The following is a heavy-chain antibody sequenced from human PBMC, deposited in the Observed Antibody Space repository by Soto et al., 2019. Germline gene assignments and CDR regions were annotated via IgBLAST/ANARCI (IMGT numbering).Heavy chain of an antibody. V-gene: IGHV3-53*01. CDR1: GFTVISNY. Sequence: GGSLRLSCAASGFTVISNYMSWVRQAPGKGLEWVSVIYSGGSTYYADSVKGRFTISRDNSKNTLYLQMNSLRAEDTAVYYCARDYHTNAYYYYGMDVWGQGTTVTVSS. J-gene: IGHJ6*02. CDR3: ARDYHTNAYYYYGMDV. CDR2: IYSGGST.